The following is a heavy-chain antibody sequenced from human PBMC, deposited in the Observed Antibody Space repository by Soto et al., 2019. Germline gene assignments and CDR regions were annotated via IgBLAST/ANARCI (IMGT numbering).Heavy chain of an antibody. V-gene: IGHV2-5*02. Sequence: QITLKESGPTLVKPTQTLTLTCTFSGFSLSTGGVGVGWIRQPPGKALEWLALIYWDDDKRYSPSLKSRLTITKDPSKNQLVLTMTNMDPVDTATYYCAHSRCGGDCLQSYSSHYYFGMDVWGQGTTVTVSS. CDR2: IYWDDDK. CDR3: AHSRCGGDCLQSYSSHYYFGMDV. J-gene: IGHJ6*02. CDR1: GFSLSTGGVG. D-gene: IGHD2-21*02.